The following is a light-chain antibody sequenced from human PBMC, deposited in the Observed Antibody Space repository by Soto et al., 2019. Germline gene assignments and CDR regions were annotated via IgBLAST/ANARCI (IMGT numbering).Light chain of an antibody. CDR3: AAWDDSLNSPL. CDR2: NSD. J-gene: IGLJ2*01. V-gene: IGLV1-44*01. CDR1: SSNVGSNS. Sequence: QSVLTQPPSASGTPGQRVTISCSGTSSNVGSNSVSWYHHLPGTAPKLLIYNSDQRPSGVPVRFSGSKSDTSASLAISGLQSEDEADYYCAAWDDSLNSPLFGGGTKLTV.